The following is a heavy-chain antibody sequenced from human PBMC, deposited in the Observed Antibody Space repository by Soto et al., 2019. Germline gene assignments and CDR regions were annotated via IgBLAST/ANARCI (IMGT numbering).Heavy chain of an antibody. CDR1: GGSISSGGYY. CDR3: ARDSTHYDFCSAYFSRWFDP. CDR2: IYYSGST. V-gene: IGHV4-31*03. D-gene: IGHD3-3*01. J-gene: IGHJ5*02. Sequence: SETLSLTCTVSGGSISSGGYYWSWIRQHPGKGLEWIGYIYYSGSTYYNPSLKSRVTISVDTSKNQFSLKLSSVTAADTAVYYCARDSTHYDFCSAYFSRWFDPWGQGTLVTVSS.